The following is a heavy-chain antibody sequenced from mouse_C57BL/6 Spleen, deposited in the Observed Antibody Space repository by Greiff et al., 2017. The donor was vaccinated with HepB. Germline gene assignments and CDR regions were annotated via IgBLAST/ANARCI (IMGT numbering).Heavy chain of an antibody. CDR2: IDPSESYT. D-gene: IGHD1-1*01. V-gene: IGHV1-69*01. J-gene: IGHJ1*03. Sequence: QVQLQQPGAELVMPGASVKLSCKASGYTFTSYWMHWVKQRPGQGLEWLGVIDPSESYTNYTPKFKGKSTLTVNTSASTAYMQLSSPTSEDSAVYYSARSGHYGSSYGRWYFDVWGTGTTVTVSS. CDR3: ARSGHYGSSYGRWYFDV. CDR1: GYTFTSYW.